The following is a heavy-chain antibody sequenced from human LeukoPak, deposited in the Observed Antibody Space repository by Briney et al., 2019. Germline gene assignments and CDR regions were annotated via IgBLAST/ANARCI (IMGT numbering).Heavy chain of an antibody. Sequence: SETLSLTCTVSGGSISSYYWSWIRQPPGKGLEWIGYIYYSGSTNYNPSLKSRVTISVDTSKNQFSLKLSSVTAADTAEYYCARGYDTIFGVVITDDAFDIWGQGTMVTVSS. D-gene: IGHD3-3*01. CDR1: GGSISSYY. CDR2: IYYSGST. V-gene: IGHV4-59*01. CDR3: ARGYDTIFGVVITDDAFDI. J-gene: IGHJ3*02.